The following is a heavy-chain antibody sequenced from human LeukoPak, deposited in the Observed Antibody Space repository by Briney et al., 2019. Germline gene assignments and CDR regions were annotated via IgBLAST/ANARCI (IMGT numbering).Heavy chain of an antibody. V-gene: IGHV4-34*01. J-gene: IGHJ4*02. CDR2: INHSGST. D-gene: IGHD6-13*01. Sequence: SETLSLTCAVYGGSFSGYYWSWIRQPPGKGLEWIGEINHSGSTNYNPSLKSRVTISVDTSKNQFSLKLSSVTAADTAVYYCARGRGSAAAVPSYGYWGQGTLVTVSS. CDR1: GGSFSGYY. CDR3: ARGRGSAAAVPSYGY.